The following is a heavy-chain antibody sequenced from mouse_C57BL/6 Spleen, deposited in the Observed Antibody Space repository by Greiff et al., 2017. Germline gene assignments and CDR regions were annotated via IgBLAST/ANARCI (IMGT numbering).Heavy chain of an antibody. Sequence: QVQLKQSGPELVKPGASVKLSCKASGYTFTSYDINWVKQRPGQGLEWIGWIYPRDGSTKYNEKFKGKATLTVDTSSSTAYMELHSLTSEDSAVYFCARDYYGSIRGYFDVWGTGTTVTVSS. J-gene: IGHJ1*03. CDR1: GYTFTSYD. V-gene: IGHV1-85*01. D-gene: IGHD1-1*01. CDR2: IYPRDGST. CDR3: ARDYYGSIRGYFDV.